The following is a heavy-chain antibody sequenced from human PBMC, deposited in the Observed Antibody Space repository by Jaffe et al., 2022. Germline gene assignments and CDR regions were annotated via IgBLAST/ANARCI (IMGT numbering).Heavy chain of an antibody. CDR2: IWSDGSNQ. D-gene: IGHD6-13*01. CDR3: AKQGQPGINWFDP. J-gene: IGHJ5*02. Sequence: QVQLVESGGGVVQPGGSLRLSCAASGFTFSRCGMHWVRQAPGKGLEWVTTIWSDGSNQKYADSVRGRFTISRDTSRNTLYLQMNSLRPEDTAVYYCAKQGQPGINWFDPWGQGTLVTVSS. CDR1: GFTFSRCG. V-gene: IGHV3-33*06.